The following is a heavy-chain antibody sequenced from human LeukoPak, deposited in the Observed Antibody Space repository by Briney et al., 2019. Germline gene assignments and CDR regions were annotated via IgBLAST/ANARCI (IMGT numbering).Heavy chain of an antibody. CDR2: ISGSGGST. V-gene: IGHV3-23*01. D-gene: IGHD1-7*01. CDR1: GGSISSSSYY. J-gene: IGHJ4*02. Sequence: ETLSLTCTVSGGSISSSSYYWGWVRQAPGKGLEWVASISGSGGSTYYADSVRGRFTFSRDNSKNTLYLQMNSLRAEDTAVYYCAKDRGPGRKLELKEGFDYWGQGTLATVSS. CDR3: AKDRGPGRKLELKEGFDY.